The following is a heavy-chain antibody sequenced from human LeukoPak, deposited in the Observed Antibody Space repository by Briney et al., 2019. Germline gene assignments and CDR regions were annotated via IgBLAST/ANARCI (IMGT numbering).Heavy chain of an antibody. CDR1: GYTFTSYG. CDR3: ARYDFPYYMDV. J-gene: IGHJ6*03. D-gene: IGHD3-3*01. CDR2: ISAYNGNT. V-gene: IGHV1-18*01. Sequence: ASVKVSCKASGYTFTSYGIIWVLQAPGQRLEWRGWISAYNGNTNYAQKLQGRVTMTTDTSTSTAYMELRSLRSDDTAVYYCARYDFPYYMDVWGKGTTVTVSS.